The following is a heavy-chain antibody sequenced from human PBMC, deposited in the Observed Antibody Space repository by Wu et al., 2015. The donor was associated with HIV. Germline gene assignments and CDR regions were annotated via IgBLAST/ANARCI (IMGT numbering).Heavy chain of an antibody. Sequence: QVQLQESGPGLVKPSQTLSLTCSLSDSLTSGDYYWTWIRQSPGKGLEWIGYIFSNGNTKYSPSLQSRVTISLDTSNNRFSLKLTSVTAADTGMYYCAREAWNSLGWPGFDIWGQGTMVTVSS. D-gene: IGHD1-7*01. CDR3: AREAWNSLGWPGFDI. V-gene: IGHV4-30-4*08. CDR2: IFSNGNT. J-gene: IGHJ3*02. CDR1: DSLTSGDYY.